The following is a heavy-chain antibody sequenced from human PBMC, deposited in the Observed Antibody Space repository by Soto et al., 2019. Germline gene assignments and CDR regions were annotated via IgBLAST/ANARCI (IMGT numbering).Heavy chain of an antibody. V-gene: IGHV4-31*03. D-gene: IGHD5-12*01. CDR1: GGSISSGGYY. CDR3: AREVYSGYENGRYYYMDV. Sequence: SETLSLTCTVSGGSISSGGYYWSWIRQHPGKGLEWIGYIYYSGSTYYNPSLKSRVTISVDTSKNQFSLKLSSVTAADTAVYYCAREVYSGYENGRYYYMDVWGKGTTVTVSS. J-gene: IGHJ6*03. CDR2: IYYSGST.